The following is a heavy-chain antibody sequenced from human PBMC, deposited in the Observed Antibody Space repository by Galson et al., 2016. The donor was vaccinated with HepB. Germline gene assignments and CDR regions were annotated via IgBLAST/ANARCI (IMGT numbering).Heavy chain of an antibody. Sequence: CAISGDSVSNNHAAWNWIRQSPSRGLEWLGRTYRGSNQYAASMRGRIAINSDTSTNQFSLQLSSVTPEDTGLYYCARGAYSSFDIWGQGPMVTVSS. D-gene: IGHD2-15*01. V-gene: IGHV6-1*01. CDR3: ARGAYSSFDI. J-gene: IGHJ3*02. CDR2: TYRGSN. CDR1: GDSVSNNHAA.